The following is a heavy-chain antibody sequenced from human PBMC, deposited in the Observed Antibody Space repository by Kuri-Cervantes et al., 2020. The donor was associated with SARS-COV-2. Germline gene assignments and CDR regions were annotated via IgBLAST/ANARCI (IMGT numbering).Heavy chain of an antibody. CDR3: ARVGSTIFGVVRWFDP. J-gene: IGHJ5*02. CDR2: INPNSGGT. V-gene: IGHV1-2*02. Sequence: ASVKVSCKASGYTFTGYYMHWVRQAPGQGLEWMGWINPNSGGTNYAQKFQGRVTMTRDTSISTAYMELSRLRSDDTAVYYCARVGSTIFGVVRWFDPWGQGTLVTVSS. CDR1: GYTFTGYY. D-gene: IGHD3-3*01.